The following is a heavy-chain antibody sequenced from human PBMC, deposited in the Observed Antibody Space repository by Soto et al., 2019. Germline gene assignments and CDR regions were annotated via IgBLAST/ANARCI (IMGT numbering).Heavy chain of an antibody. Sequence: QVQLVQSGAEVKKPGSSVKVSCKASGGTFSSYAISWVRQAPGQGLEWMGGIIPIFGTANYAQKFQGRVTINADESTSTAYMELSSLRSEDTAVYYCARESTEMATVMEAFDIWGQGTMVTVSS. D-gene: IGHD5-12*01. CDR1: GGTFSSYA. CDR3: ARESTEMATVMEAFDI. J-gene: IGHJ3*02. V-gene: IGHV1-69*12. CDR2: IIPIFGTA.